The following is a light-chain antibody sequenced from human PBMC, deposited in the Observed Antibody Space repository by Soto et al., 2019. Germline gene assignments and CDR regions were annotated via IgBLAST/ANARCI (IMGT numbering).Light chain of an antibody. V-gene: IGKV3-15*01. CDR3: QQYNDRPPIT. J-gene: IGKJ5*01. Sequence: EILMTQSPVAVSAAPEESATLSCRVSQSVDNNVAWYQQKPGQAPRLLIVGSFARATGIPARFSGSGSGSEFTLTICGLQSEDFAVYYCQQYNDRPPITCGQGTRLEIK. CDR2: GSF. CDR1: QSVDNN.